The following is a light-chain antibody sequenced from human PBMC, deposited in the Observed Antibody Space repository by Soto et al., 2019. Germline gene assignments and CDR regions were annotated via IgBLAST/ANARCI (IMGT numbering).Light chain of an antibody. CDR2: KAS. Sequence: DIQMTQSPSTLSASVGDRVTITCRASQSFSSWLAWYQQKPGKAPKLLIYKASNLESGVPSRFSGSGSGTEYTLTISSLQSDDFATYYCQQYSSYPLTSGGGTKVEIK. CDR1: QSFSSW. J-gene: IGKJ4*01. V-gene: IGKV1-5*03. CDR3: QQYSSYPLT.